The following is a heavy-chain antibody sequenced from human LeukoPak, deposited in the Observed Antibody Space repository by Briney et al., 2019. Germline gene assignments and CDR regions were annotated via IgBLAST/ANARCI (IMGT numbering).Heavy chain of an antibody. CDR3: AKGGHYYDSSGYSL. J-gene: IGHJ4*02. CDR1: GFTVSSYG. D-gene: IGHD3-22*01. V-gene: IGHV3-23*01. CDR2: ISGSGGST. Sequence: GGSLRLSCAASGFTVSSYGMSWVRQAPGKGLEWVSAISGSGGSTYYADSVKGRFTISRDNSKNTLYLQMNSLRAEDTAVYYCAKGGHYYDSSGYSLWGQGTLVTVSS.